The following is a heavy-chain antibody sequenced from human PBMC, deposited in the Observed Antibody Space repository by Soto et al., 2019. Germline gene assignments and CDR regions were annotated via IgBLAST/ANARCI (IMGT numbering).Heavy chain of an antibody. Sequence: GGSPGLSCAASGFTFSSYSMNWVRQAPGKGLEWVSYISSSSSTIYYADSVKGRFTISRDNAKNSLYLQMNSLRDEDTAVYYCARAGRAFLRAVIHYFDYWGQGTLVTVSS. D-gene: IGHD2-21*01. CDR1: GFTFSSYS. CDR3: ARAGRAFLRAVIHYFDY. V-gene: IGHV3-48*02. CDR2: ISSSSSTI. J-gene: IGHJ4*02.